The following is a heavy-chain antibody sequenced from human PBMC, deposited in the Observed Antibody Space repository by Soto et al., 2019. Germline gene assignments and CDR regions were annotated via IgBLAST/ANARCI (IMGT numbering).Heavy chain of an antibody. CDR2: INPNSGGT. V-gene: IGHV1-2*04. J-gene: IGHJ6*04. CDR3: ARGVYSLPSKTRYYSYCMHV. D-gene: IGHD2-8*01. CDR1: GYTFTGYY. Sequence: ASVKVSCKASGYTFTGYYRHWVRQAPGQGLEGMGWINPNSGGTNYAQKFAGWVTMTRDTSISTAYMELSRLRSDDTAVYYCARGVYSLPSKTRYYSYCMHVWDKGTTLTVST.